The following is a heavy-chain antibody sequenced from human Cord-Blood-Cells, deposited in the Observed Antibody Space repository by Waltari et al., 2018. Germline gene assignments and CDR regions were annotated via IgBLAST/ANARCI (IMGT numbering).Heavy chain of an antibody. D-gene: IGHD3-16*01. CDR1: GFTFSDYY. CDR2: ISRGHSTI. V-gene: IGHV3-11*01. Sequence: QVQLVESGGGLVKPGGSLRLSCAASGFTFSDYYMSWVRQAPGKGLEWVSYISRGHSTIYYADSLKCRFNSSVDHAKNSLYLQMNSLRAEDRAVYYCARRGGSFDYWGQGTLVTVSS. CDR3: ARRGGSFDY. J-gene: IGHJ4*02.